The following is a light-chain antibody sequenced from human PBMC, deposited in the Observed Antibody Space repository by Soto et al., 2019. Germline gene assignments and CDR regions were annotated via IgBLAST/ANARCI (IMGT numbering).Light chain of an antibody. V-gene: IGLV1-40*01. CDR1: RSNIGANFD. Sequence: QSVLTQPPSVSGAPGQRVTISCTGSRSNIGANFDVHWYQHLPGTAPKLLIYGNTNRPSGVPDRFSGSKSGTSASLAITGLQAEDEADYYCQSYDSSLSGRNRVFGGGTKVTVL. J-gene: IGLJ3*02. CDR2: GNT. CDR3: QSYDSSLSGRNRV.